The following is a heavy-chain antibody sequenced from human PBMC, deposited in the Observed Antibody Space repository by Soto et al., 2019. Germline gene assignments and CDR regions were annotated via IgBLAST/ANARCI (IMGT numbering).Heavy chain of an antibody. CDR1: GFSLSNARMG. Sequence: SGPTLVNPTETLTLTCTVSGFSLSNARMGVSWIRQPPGKALEWLAHIFSNDEKSYSTSLKSRLTISKDTSKSQVVLTMTNMDPVDTATYYCARSNYDFWSGPVSWYFDYWGQGTLVTVSS. CDR3: ARSNYDFWSGPVSWYFDY. D-gene: IGHD3-3*01. J-gene: IGHJ4*02. V-gene: IGHV2-26*01. CDR2: IFSNDEK.